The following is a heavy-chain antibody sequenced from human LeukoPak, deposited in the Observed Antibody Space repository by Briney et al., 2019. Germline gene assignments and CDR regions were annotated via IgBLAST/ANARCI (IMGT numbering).Heavy chain of an antibody. V-gene: IGHV3-30-3*01. CDR1: GFTFSSYA. CDR2: ISYDGSNK. J-gene: IGHJ4*02. CDR3: ARDQVVVAAFEY. Sequence: PGGSLRLSCAASGFTFSSYAMHWVRQAPGKGLEWVAVISYDGSNKYYADSVKGRFTISRDNSKNTLYLQMNSLRAEDTAVYYCARDQVVVAAFEYWGQGPLVTVSS. D-gene: IGHD2-15*01.